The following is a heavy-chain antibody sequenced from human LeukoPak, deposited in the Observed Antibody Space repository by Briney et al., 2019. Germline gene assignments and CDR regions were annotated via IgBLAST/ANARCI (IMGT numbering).Heavy chain of an antibody. V-gene: IGHV6-1*01. CDR2: TYFRSKWYY. CDR1: GDTVSSSTAA. D-gene: IGHD7-27*01. J-gene: IGHJ4*02. Sequence: SQTLSLTFAISGDTVSSSTAAWNWIRQSPSRGLEWLGRTYFRSKWYYGYAPSLKSRLTINPDISKNQFSLQLNSVTPEDTAIYYCTINWGVYFDYWSQGTLVTVSA. CDR3: TINWGVYFDY.